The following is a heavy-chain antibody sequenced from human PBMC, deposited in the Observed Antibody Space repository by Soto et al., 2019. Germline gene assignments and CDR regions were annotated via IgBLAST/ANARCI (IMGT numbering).Heavy chain of an antibody. CDR3: TKDSEWGGSHLNPAFDV. Sequence: EMQLVESGGGLVQPGRSLRLSCAASGFTFVDYAMHWFRQPPRKGLEWVAGISWNSGIIEYADSVKGRFTISRDSATHSLFLQMHSLKPEDTALYYCTKDSEWGGSHLNPAFDVWGQGTMVSVSS. J-gene: IGHJ3*01. CDR1: GFTFVDYA. D-gene: IGHD1-26*01. CDR2: ISWNSGII. V-gene: IGHV3-9*01.